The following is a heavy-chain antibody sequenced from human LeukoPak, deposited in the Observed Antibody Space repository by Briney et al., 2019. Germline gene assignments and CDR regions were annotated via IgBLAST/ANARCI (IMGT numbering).Heavy chain of an antibody. CDR2: IDPSGGRS. V-gene: IGHV1-46*02. Sequence: ASVKVSCKASGYTFNTYGITWVRQAPGQGLEWLGIIDPSGGRSTHAQKFQGRVTMTRDTSTSTLYMELLSLRSDDTAIYYCARVKGAPYYYDYWGQGTLVTVSS. CDR3: ARVKGAPYYYDY. CDR1: GYTFNTYG. J-gene: IGHJ4*02.